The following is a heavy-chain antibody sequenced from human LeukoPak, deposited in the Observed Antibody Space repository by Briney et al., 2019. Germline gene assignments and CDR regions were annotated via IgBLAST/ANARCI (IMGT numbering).Heavy chain of an antibody. CDR2: IIPIFGTA. CDR1: GGTFSSYA. D-gene: IGHD5-12*01. V-gene: IGHV1-69*01. CDR3: ARILPPFYSGYDFYGMDV. Sequence: GASVKVSFKASGGTFSSYAISWVRQAPGQGLEWMGGIIPIFGTANYAQKFQGRVTITADESTSTAYMELSSLRSEDTAVYYCARILPPFYSGYDFYGMDVWGQGTTVTVSS. J-gene: IGHJ6*02.